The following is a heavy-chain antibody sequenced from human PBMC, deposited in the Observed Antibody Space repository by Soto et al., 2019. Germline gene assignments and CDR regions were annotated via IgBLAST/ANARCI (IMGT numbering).Heavy chain of an antibody. J-gene: IGHJ6*02. D-gene: IGHD2-2*01. CDR1: GYTFTGYY. Sequence: ASVKVSCKASGYTFTGYYMHWVRQAPGQGLGWMGWINPNSGGTNYAQKFQGRVTMTRDTSISTAYMELIRLRSDDTAVYYSARDLGYCSSTSCYFYYYGMDVWGQETTVTVSS. CDR2: INPNSGGT. V-gene: IGHV1-2*02. CDR3: ARDLGYCSSTSCYFYYYGMDV.